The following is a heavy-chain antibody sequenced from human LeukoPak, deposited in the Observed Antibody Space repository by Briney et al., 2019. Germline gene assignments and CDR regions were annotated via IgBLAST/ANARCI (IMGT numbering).Heavy chain of an antibody. Sequence: GSLRLSCAASGFTFSNAWMSWIRQPPGKGLEWIGEINHSGSTNYNPSLKSRVTISVDTSKNQFSLKLSSVTAADTAVYYCARGRRSYYSGGGSLYFDYWGQGTLVTVSS. CDR2: INHSGST. D-gene: IGHD1-26*01. CDR1: GFTFSNAW. CDR3: ARGRRSYYSGGGSLYFDY. V-gene: IGHV4-34*01. J-gene: IGHJ4*02.